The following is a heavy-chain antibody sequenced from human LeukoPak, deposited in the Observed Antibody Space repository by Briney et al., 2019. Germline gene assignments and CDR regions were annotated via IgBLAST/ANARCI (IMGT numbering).Heavy chain of an antibody. V-gene: IGHV3-30*18. CDR2: ISYDGSNK. Sequence: GGSLRLSCAASGFTFSSYGMHWVRQAPGKGLEWVAVISYDGSNKYYADSVKGRFTISRDNSKNTLYLQMNSLRAEDTAVYYCAKLSGYCSGGSCYSINHAFDIWGQGTMVTVSS. CDR3: AKLSGYCSGGSCYSINHAFDI. CDR1: GFTFSSYG. J-gene: IGHJ3*02. D-gene: IGHD2-15*01.